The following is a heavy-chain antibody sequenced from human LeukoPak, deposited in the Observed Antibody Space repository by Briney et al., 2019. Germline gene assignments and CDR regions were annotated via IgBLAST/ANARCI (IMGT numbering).Heavy chain of an antibody. CDR3: ARDPVPGSPDYFAY. J-gene: IGHJ4*02. Sequence: GGSLRLSSAASGFTFRSNALHWVRQAPGKELEWVAVVSSDGSIKFYPDSVKGRFTVSRDNSKNTLYLQMDSLRTDDTAVYFCARDPVPGSPDYFAYWGQGTLVTVSS. D-gene: IGHD1-26*01. CDR1: GFTFRSNA. V-gene: IGHV3-30-3*01. CDR2: VSSDGSIK.